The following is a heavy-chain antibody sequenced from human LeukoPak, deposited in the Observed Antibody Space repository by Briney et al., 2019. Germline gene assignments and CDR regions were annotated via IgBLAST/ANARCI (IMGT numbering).Heavy chain of an antibody. V-gene: IGHV3-23*01. D-gene: IGHD3-22*01. CDR3: AKGLRRPIPYDSSLGAFDI. Sequence: AGGSLRLSCAASGFTFSSYAMSWVRQAPGKGLEWVSAISGSGGSTYYADSVKGRFTISRDNSKNTLYLQMNSLRAEDTAVYYCAKGLRRPIPYDSSLGAFDIWGQGTMVTVSS. J-gene: IGHJ3*02. CDR2: ISGSGGST. CDR1: GFTFSSYA.